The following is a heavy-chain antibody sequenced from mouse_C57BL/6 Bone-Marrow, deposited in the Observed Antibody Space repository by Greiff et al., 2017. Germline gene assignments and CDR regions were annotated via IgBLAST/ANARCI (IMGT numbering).Heavy chain of an antibody. Sequence: QVQLQQSGAELMKPGASVKLSCKATGYTFTGYWIEWVKQRPGHGLEWIGEILPGSGSTNYNDKFKGKATFTADTSSNTAYMQLSSLTTEDSAIYYCERWGYAMDYWGQGTSVTVSS. CDR1: GYTFTGYW. V-gene: IGHV1-9*01. J-gene: IGHJ4*01. CDR3: ERWGYAMDY. CDR2: ILPGSGST.